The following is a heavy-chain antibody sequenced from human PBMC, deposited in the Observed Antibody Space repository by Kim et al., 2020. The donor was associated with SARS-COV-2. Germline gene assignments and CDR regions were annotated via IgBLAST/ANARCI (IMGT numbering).Heavy chain of an antibody. D-gene: IGHD3-10*01. CDR2: IYYSGST. CDR3: ARAAGSQLTSRITMVRGAPWEYNWFDP. Sequence: SETLSLTCTVSGGSISSGGYYWSWIRQHPGKGLEWIGYIYYSGSTYYNPSLKSRVTISVDTSKNQFSLKLSSVTAADTAVYYCARAAGSQLTSRITMVRGAPWEYNWFDPWGQGTLVTVSS. J-gene: IGHJ5*02. CDR1: GGSISSGGYY. V-gene: IGHV4-31*03.